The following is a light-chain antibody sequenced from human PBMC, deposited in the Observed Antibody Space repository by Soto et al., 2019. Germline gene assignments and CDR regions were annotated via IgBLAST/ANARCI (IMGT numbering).Light chain of an antibody. CDR1: RRFRGL. J-gene: IGKJ5*01. CDR3: QQRHMLLIT. V-gene: IGKV3-11*01. Sequence: EVVLTQSPVTLSLSPGERATLSCRASRRFRGLLAWCQQKPGQAPRGLIFDAYKRATGIPPRFSGSGSGTDFTLTLCSLEPEDSAVYYCQQRHMLLITSGQGTLLAVK. CDR2: DAY.